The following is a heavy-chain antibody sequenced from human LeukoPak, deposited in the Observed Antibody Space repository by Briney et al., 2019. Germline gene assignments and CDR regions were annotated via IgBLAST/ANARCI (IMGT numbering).Heavy chain of an antibody. Sequence: SETLSLTCTVSGGSISSSSYYWGWIRQPPGKGLEWIGSIYYSGSTYYNPSLKSRVTISVDTSKNQFSLKLSSVTAADTAVYYCARRPDYSDYVHPFDYWGQGTLVTVSS. CDR3: ARRPDYSDYVHPFDY. J-gene: IGHJ4*02. CDR1: GGSISSSSYY. CDR2: IYYSGST. V-gene: IGHV4-39*01. D-gene: IGHD4-11*01.